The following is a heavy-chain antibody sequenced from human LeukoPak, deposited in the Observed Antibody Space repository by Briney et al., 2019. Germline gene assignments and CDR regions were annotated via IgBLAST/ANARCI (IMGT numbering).Heavy chain of an antibody. CDR1: GGSISSGGYY. CDR2: IYYSGST. V-gene: IGHV4-31*03. CDR3: ARDRWDDFWSGSYNWFDP. Sequence: SQTLSLTCTVSGGSISSGGYYWSWIRQHPGKGLEWIGYIYYSGSTYYNPSLKSRVTISVDTSKNQFSLKLSSVTAADTAVYYCARDRWDDFWSGSYNWFDPWGQGTLVTVSS. J-gene: IGHJ5*02. D-gene: IGHD3-3*01.